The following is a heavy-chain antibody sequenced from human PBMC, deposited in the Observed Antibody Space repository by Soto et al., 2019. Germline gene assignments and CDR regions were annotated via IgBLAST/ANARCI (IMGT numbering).Heavy chain of an antibody. Sequence: QVQLVQSGAEVKKPGSSVKVSCKASGGTFSSYAISWVRQAPGQGLEWMGGIIPIFGTANYAQKFQGRVTITADESTSTAYMELSSLRSEDTAVYYCARDRPDYCDSSGSGWFDPWGQGTLVTVSS. V-gene: IGHV1-69*01. CDR2: IIPIFGTA. D-gene: IGHD3-22*01. J-gene: IGHJ5*02. CDR3: ARDRPDYCDSSGSGWFDP. CDR1: GGTFSSYA.